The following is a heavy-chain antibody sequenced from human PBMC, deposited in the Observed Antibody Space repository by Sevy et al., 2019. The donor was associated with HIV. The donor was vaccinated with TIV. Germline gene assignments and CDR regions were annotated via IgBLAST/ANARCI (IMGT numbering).Heavy chain of an antibody. CDR1: GFTFSSYA. CDR3: AKDTGDYVWGSYRPNWFDP. J-gene: IGHJ5*02. Sequence: GGSLRLSCAASGFTFSSYAMSWVRQPPGKGLEWVSAISGSGGSTYYADSVKGRFTISRDNSKNTLYLQMNSLRAEDTAVYYCAKDTGDYVWGSYRPNWFDPWGQGTLVTVSS. CDR2: ISGSGGST. D-gene: IGHD3-16*02. V-gene: IGHV3-23*01.